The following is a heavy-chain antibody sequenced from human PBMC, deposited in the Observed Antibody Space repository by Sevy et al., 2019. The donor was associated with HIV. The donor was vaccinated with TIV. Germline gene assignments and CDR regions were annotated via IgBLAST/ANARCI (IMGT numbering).Heavy chain of an antibody. D-gene: IGHD6-13*01. V-gene: IGHV3-7*01. Sequence: GSLRLSCVASGFTLNNYWMHWVRQAPGKGLEWVANINQDGGVTYYVDSVRGRFTISRDNGRNLLFLQMNSLRVDDTALYFCVRAIAKDGSFWGQGTLVTVSS. CDR2: INQDGGVT. CDR3: VRAIAKDGSF. J-gene: IGHJ4*02. CDR1: GFTLNNYW.